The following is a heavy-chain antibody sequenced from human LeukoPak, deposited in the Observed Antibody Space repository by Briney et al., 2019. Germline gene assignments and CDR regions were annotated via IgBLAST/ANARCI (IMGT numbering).Heavy chain of an antibody. CDR2: INSGGTTT. J-gene: IGHJ4*02. Sequence: QSGGSLRLSCAASGFTFSSYWKHWVRHAPGKGLVWVSRINSGGTTTNYADSVKGRFTISRDNAKNTLYLQMNSLRAEDTAVYYCGRETYTYDTSGPDHWGQGTLLTVSS. V-gene: IGHV3-74*01. CDR1: GFTFSSYW. D-gene: IGHD3-22*01. CDR3: GRETYTYDTSGPDH.